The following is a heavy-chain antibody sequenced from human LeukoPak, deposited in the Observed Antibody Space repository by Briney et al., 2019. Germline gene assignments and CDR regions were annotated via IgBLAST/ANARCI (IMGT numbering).Heavy chain of an antibody. CDR2: ISYDGSNK. CDR3: ARDDNWAFDV. CDR1: GFTFSSYA. V-gene: IGHV3-30*04. Sequence: TGGSLRLSCAASGFTFSSYAMHWVRQAPGKGLEWVAVISYDGSNKYYADSVKGRFTISRDNSKNTLYLQMNSLRAEDTAVYYCARDDNWAFDVWGQGTLVTVSS. J-gene: IGHJ3*01. D-gene: IGHD5-24*01.